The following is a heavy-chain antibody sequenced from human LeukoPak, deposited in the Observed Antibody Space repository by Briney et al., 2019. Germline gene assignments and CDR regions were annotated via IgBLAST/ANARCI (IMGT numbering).Heavy chain of an antibody. J-gene: IGHJ4*02. Sequence: PSETLSLTCAVSGYSISSGYYWGWIRQPPWKGLEWSGSIYHSGSSYYNPSLKSRVTISVDTSKNPFSLKLSSVIAADTAVYYCARLIPPRYSSSFRDYWGQGTLVTVSS. CDR3: ARLIPPRYSSSFRDY. CDR2: IYHSGSS. V-gene: IGHV4-38-2*01. CDR1: GYSISSGYY. D-gene: IGHD6-6*01.